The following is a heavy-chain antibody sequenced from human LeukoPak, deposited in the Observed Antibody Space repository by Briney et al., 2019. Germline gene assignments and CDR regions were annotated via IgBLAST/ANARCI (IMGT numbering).Heavy chain of an antibody. D-gene: IGHD6-6*01. CDR2: ISGSGGST. CDR1: GGSISSYY. Sequence: ETLSLTCTVSGGSISSYYWSWVRPAPGKGLEWVSAISGSGGSTYYADSVKGRFTISRDNSKNTLYLQMNSLRAEDTAVYYCAKDTTKASIAARPYYFDYWGQGTLVTVSS. J-gene: IGHJ4*02. CDR3: AKDTTKASIAARPYYFDY. V-gene: IGHV3-23*01.